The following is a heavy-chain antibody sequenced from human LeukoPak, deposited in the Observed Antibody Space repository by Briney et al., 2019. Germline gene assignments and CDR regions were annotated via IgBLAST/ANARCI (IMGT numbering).Heavy chain of an antibody. Sequence: PGGSLRLSCAASGFTFSSYSMNWVRQAPGKGLEWVSSISSSSTYIYYADSVKGRFTISRDNAMNTLYLQMDSLRAEDTAVYYCARGHFYGDYSLWGQGTLVTVSS. D-gene: IGHD4-17*01. CDR3: ARGHFYGDYSL. V-gene: IGHV3-21*01. CDR1: GFTFSSYS. CDR2: ISSSSTYI. J-gene: IGHJ4*02.